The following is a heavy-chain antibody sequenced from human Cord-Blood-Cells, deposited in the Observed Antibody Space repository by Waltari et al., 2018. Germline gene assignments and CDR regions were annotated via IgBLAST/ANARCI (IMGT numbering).Heavy chain of an antibody. D-gene: IGHD3-10*01. J-gene: IGHJ3*02. CDR1: GFTFSSYS. V-gene: IGHV3-48*02. CDR3: ARGFGESTNLKAFDI. CDR2: ISSSSSTI. Sequence: EVQLVESGGGLVQPGGSLLLSCAASGFTFSSYSMTWVRQAPGKGLEWVSYISSSSSTIYYADSVKGRFTISRDNAKNSLYLQMNSLRDEDTAVYYCARGFGESTNLKAFDIWGQGTMVTVSS.